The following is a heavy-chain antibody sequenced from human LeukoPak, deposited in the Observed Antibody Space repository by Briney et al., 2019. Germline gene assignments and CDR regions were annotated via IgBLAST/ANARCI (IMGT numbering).Heavy chain of an antibody. D-gene: IGHD3-9*01. J-gene: IGHJ6*04. CDR3: ARGRYDILTGYVYYYYGMDV. CDR2: INHSGST. V-gene: IGHV4-34*01. CDR1: GGSFSGYY. Sequence: SETLSLTCAVYGGSFSGYYWSWIRQPPGKGLEWIGEINHSGSTNYNPSLKSRVTISIDTSKNQFSLKLSSVTAADTAVYYCARGRYDILTGYVYYYYGMDVWGKGTTVTASS.